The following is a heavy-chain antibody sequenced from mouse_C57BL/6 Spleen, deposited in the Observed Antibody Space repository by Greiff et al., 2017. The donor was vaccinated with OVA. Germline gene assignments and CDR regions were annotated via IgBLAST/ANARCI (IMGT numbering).Heavy chain of an antibody. D-gene: IGHD1-1*01. Sequence: QVQLQQPGAELVKPGASVKLSCKASGYTFTSYWMHWVKQRPGQGLEWIGMIHPNSGSTNYNEKFKSKATLTVDKSSSTAYMQLRSLTSEDSAVYYCAGGSSYVAMDYWGQGTSVTVSS. V-gene: IGHV1-64*01. J-gene: IGHJ4*01. CDR1: GYTFTSYW. CDR3: AGGSSYVAMDY. CDR2: IHPNSGST.